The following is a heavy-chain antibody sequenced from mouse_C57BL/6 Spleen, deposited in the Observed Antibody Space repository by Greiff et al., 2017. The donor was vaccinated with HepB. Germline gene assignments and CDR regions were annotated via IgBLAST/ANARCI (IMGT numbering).Heavy chain of an antibody. CDR1: GYTFTDYY. D-gene: IGHD2-4*01. J-gene: IGHJ3*01. V-gene: IGHV1-26*01. CDR2: INPNNGGT. Sequence: VQLQQSGPELVKPGASVKISCKASGYTFTDYYMNWVKQSHGKSLEWIGDINPNNGGTSYNQKFKGKATLTVDKSSSTAYMELRSLTSEDSAVYYCARPDYDWFAYWGQGTLVTVSA. CDR3: ARPDYDWFAY.